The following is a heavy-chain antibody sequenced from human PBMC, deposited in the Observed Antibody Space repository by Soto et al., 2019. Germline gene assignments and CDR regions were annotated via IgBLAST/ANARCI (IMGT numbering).Heavy chain of an antibody. V-gene: IGHV3-21*06. CDR2: ISSRSSLI. CDR3: ARERGEYDSGWYIDR. J-gene: IGHJ5*02. CDR1: GFSFSSHS. D-gene: IGHD6-19*01. Sequence: PEGSLRLSCAASGFSFSSHSFNWVRQAPGQGLEWVAYISSRSSLILYADSVRGRFVISRDNALNTLYLQLNSPRDEDTAMYYCARERGEYDSGWYIDRWGQGTPVTVSS.